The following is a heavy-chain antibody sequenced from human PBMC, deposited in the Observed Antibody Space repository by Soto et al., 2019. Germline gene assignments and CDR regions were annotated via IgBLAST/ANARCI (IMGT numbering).Heavy chain of an antibody. CDR1: GGSFSCYY. J-gene: IGHJ6*02. Sequence: PSETLSLPWSVYGGSFSCYYWSWIRQPPGKGREWIGEINHSGRTTYNPSLKSRVSISVDTSKNQFSLKLSSVTAADTAVYYCARXKFLEWLGTYYYYGMDVWGQGTTVTV. D-gene: IGHD3-3*01. V-gene: IGHV4-34*01. CDR3: ARXKFLEWLGTYYYYGMDV. CDR2: INHSGRT.